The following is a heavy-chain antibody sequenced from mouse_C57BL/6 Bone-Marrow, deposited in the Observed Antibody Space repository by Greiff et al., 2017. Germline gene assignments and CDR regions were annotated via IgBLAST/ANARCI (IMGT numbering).Heavy chain of an antibody. J-gene: IGHJ2*01. D-gene: IGHD1-1*01. CDR2: IDPTGGNT. CDR1: GYTFTSYW. CDR3: ARKEYDTVVEYFDY. V-gene: IGHV1-50*01. Sequence: QVQLQQSGAELVKPGASVKLSCKASGYTFTSYWMNWVKQRPGQGLEWIGEIDPTGGNTYYNQKFKGKATLTVDTSSSTAYMELRSLTSEDSAVYYCARKEYDTVVEYFDYWGQGTTLTVSS.